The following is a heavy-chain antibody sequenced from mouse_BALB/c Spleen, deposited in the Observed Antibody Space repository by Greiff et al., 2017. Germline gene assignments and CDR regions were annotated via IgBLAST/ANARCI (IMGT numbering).Heavy chain of an antibody. J-gene: IGHJ4*01. V-gene: IGHV1-9*01. CDR2: ILPGSGST. CDR3: ARRYGYDTYYYAMDY. D-gene: IGHD2-2*01. Sequence: QVQLKESGPELVKPGASVKISCKATGYTFSSYWIEWVKQRPGHGLEWIGEILPGSGSTNYNEKFKGKATFTADTSSNTAYMQLSSLTSEDSAVYYCARRYGYDTYYYAMDYWGQGTSVTVTS. CDR1: GYTFSSYW.